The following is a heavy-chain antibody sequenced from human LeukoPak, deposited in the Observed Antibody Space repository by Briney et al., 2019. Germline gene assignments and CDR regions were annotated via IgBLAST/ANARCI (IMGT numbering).Heavy chain of an antibody. CDR1: GYTFTSYA. Sequence: ASVKVSCKASGYTFTSYAMNWVRQAPGQGLEWMGWIKTNTGNPTYAQGFTGRFVFSLDTSVSTAYLQISSLKAEDTAVYYCASVVVRGVLYNWFDPWGQGTLVTVSS. J-gene: IGHJ5*02. D-gene: IGHD3-10*01. CDR3: ASVVVRGVLYNWFDP. V-gene: IGHV7-4-1*02. CDR2: IKTNTGNP.